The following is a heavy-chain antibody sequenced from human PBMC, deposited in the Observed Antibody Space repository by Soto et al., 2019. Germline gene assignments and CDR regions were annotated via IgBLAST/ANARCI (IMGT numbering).Heavy chain of an antibody. V-gene: IGHV4-61*05. D-gene: IGHD1-26*01. CDR3: ARHASKWDLLFDP. CDR2: IYYSGST. CDR1: GYSIRTNNYY. Sequence: SETLSLTCTVSGYSIRTNNYYWAWIRQPPGKGLEWIGYIYYSGSTNYNPSLKSRVTISVDTSKNQFSLKLSSVTAADTAVYYCARHASKWDLLFDPWGQGTLVTVSS. J-gene: IGHJ5*02.